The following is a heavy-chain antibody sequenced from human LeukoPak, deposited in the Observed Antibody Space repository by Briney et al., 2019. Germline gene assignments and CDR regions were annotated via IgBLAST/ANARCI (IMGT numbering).Heavy chain of an antibody. Sequence: TGGSLRLSCAAAGFTFSSYAMSWVRQAPGKGLEWVSSISSSSSYIYYADSVKGRFTISRDNAKNSLYLQMNSLRAEDTAVYYCATEPHDFWSGYYTPGDYWGQGTPVTVSS. CDR2: ISSSSSYI. CDR1: GFTFSSYA. D-gene: IGHD3-3*01. CDR3: ATEPHDFWSGYYTPGDY. V-gene: IGHV3-21*01. J-gene: IGHJ4*02.